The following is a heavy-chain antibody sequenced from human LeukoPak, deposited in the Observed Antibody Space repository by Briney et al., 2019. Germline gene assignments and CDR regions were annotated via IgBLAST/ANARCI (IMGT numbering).Heavy chain of an antibody. Sequence: SETLSLTCTVSGGSMSYYYWTWIRQTPGKGLEWIGYIYYSGSTNYNPSLKSRVTISVDTSKNQFSLKLSSVTAADTAVYYCARGAAATYWGQGTLVTVSS. J-gene: IGHJ4*02. V-gene: IGHV4-59*01. CDR1: GGSMSYYY. D-gene: IGHD6-13*01. CDR2: IYYSGST. CDR3: ARGAAATY.